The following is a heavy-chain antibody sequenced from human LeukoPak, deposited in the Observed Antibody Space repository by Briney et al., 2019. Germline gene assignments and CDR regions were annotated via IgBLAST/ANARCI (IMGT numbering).Heavy chain of an antibody. Sequence: SVRVSCKAPGGTFSSYAISWVRQAPGQGLEWMGGIIPIFGTANYAQKFQGRVTITADESTSTAYMELSSLRSEDTAVYYCAAQRDCSSTSCYEYWGQGTLVTVSS. CDR2: IIPIFGTA. CDR1: GGTFSSYA. V-gene: IGHV1-69*13. CDR3: AAQRDCSSTSCYEY. D-gene: IGHD2-2*01. J-gene: IGHJ4*02.